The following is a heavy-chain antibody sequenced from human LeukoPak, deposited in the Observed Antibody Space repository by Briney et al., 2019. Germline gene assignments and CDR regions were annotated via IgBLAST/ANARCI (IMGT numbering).Heavy chain of an antibody. CDR1: GGSISSSSYY. CDR3: ARGMVVVAATPTDFDY. V-gene: IGHV4-39*07. J-gene: IGHJ4*02. D-gene: IGHD2-15*01. CDR2: IYYSGST. Sequence: SETLSLTCTVSGGSISSSSYYWGWIRQPPGKGLEWIGSIYYSGSTNYNPSLKSRVTISVDTSKNQFSLKLSSVTAADTAVYYCARGMVVVAATPTDFDYWGQGTLVTVSS.